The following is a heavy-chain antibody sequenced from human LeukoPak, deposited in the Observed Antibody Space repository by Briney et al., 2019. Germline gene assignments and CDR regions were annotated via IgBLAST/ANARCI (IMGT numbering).Heavy chain of an antibody. CDR3: ARATGRMTARLNFYYYAMDV. D-gene: IGHD6-6*01. CDR1: GYTFTDFY. V-gene: IGHV1-2*02. CDR2: INPDSGFT. J-gene: IGHJ6*02. Sequence: ASVKVSCKASGYTFTDFYIHWVRQAPGQGLECMGWINPDSGFTNYQQEFQGRVTMTRDTSISTAYMELDRLRSDDTAVYYCARATGRMTARLNFYYYAMDVWGQGTTVPVSS.